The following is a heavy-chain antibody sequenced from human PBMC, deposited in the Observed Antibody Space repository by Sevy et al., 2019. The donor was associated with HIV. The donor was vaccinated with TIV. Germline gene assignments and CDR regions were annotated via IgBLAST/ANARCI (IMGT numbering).Heavy chain of an antibody. V-gene: IGHV4-59*01. D-gene: IGHD3-9*01. CDR3: ARGGAYYDILTGYYYYGMDV. CDR1: GGSISSYY. Sequence: SETLSLTCTVSGGSISSYYWSWIRQPPGKGLEWIGYIYYSGSTNYNPSLKSRVTISVDTSKNQFSLKLSSVTAADTAVYYCARGGAYYDILTGYYYYGMDVWGQRTTVTVSS. J-gene: IGHJ6*02. CDR2: IYYSGST.